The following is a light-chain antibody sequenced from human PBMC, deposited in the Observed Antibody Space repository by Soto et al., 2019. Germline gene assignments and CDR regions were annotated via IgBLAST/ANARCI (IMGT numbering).Light chain of an antibody. V-gene: IGKV1-27*01. CDR3: QKYNSAPLT. CDR1: QGISNY. J-gene: IGKJ4*01. CDR2: AAS. Sequence: DIQMTQSPSSLSASVGDRXXIXXXASQGISNYLAWYQQKPGKVPKLLIYAASTLQSGVPSRFSGSGSGTDFTLTISSLQPEDVATXYCQKYNSAPLTFGGGTKVEIK.